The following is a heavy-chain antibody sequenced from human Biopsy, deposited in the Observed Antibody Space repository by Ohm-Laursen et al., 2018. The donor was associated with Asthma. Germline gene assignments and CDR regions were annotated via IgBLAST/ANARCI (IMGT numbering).Heavy chain of an antibody. CDR1: GGSFSNYY. D-gene: IGHD6-19*01. CDR2: INHRGST. Sequence: SDTLSLTCAVYGGSFSNYYWTWIRQPPGKGLEWIGEINHRGSTNYNPSLESRVTISLDASKNEFSLRLTYVTAADTAQYYCVRQSGYRSGWPKLLFVYYGMDVWGPGTTVTVSS. J-gene: IGHJ6*02. V-gene: IGHV4-34*01. CDR3: VRQSGYRSGWPKLLFVYYGMDV.